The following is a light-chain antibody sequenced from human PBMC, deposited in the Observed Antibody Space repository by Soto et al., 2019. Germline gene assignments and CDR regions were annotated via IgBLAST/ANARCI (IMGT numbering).Light chain of an antibody. CDR3: LQDYTRPYT. CDR2: AAS. Sequence: AIQMTQSPSSLSASVGDRVTITCRASQDIRNDLGWYQQRQGKPPKVLIYAASNLHSGVPPRFSGSGSGTDFALTITSLQPEDFATYYCLQDYTRPYTFGQGTKLEF. CDR1: QDIRND. J-gene: IGKJ2*01. V-gene: IGKV1-6*01.